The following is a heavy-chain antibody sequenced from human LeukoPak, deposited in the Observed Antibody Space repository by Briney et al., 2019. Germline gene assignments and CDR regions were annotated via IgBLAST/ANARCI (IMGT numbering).Heavy chain of an antibody. Sequence: PGESLKISCTGSGYTFNKLWVVWVRQMTGKGLEWLGSVNPADSTTEYNPSFQGLVSFSADNSISSAYLQWSGLEASDTAKYYCAIMYNSGWGLLYWGPGPQVTVSS. CDR2: VNPADSTT. CDR1: GYTFNKLW. J-gene: IGHJ4*02. V-gene: IGHV5-51*01. D-gene: IGHD5-12*01. CDR3: AIMYNSGWGLLY.